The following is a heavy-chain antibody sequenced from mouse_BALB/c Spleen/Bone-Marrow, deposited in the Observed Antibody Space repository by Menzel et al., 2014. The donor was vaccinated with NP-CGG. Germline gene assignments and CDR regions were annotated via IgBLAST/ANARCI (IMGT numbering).Heavy chain of an antibody. CDR3: RAYYRYDGYAMDY. D-gene: IGHD2-14*01. CDR2: IDPETGGT. CDR1: GYTFTDYE. Sequence: VQLQQSGAELVRPGASVTLSCKASGYTFTDYEMHWVKRTPVHGLEWIGAIDPETGGTAYNQKFEGKATLTADKSSSTAYMELRSLTSEDSAVYYCRAYYRYDGYAMDYWGQGTSVTVSS. J-gene: IGHJ4*01. V-gene: IGHV1-15*01.